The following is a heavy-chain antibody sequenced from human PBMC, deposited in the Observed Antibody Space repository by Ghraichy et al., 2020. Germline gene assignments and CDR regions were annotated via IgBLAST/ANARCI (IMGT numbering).Heavy chain of an antibody. Sequence: SETLSLTCTVSGGSISSYYWSWIRQPPGKGLEWIGYIYYSGSTNYNPSLKSRVTISVDTSKNQLALKLSSGTAADTAVYYCARTYSSSWANWFDPWGQGTLVTVS. V-gene: IGHV4-59*08. D-gene: IGHD6-13*01. CDR1: GGSISSYY. CDR2: IYYSGST. J-gene: IGHJ5*02. CDR3: ARTYSSSWANWFDP.